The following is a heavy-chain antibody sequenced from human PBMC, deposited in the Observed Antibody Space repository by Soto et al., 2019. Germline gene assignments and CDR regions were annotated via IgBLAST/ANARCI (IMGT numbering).Heavy chain of an antibody. J-gene: IGHJ4*02. CDR2: ISYDGSNK. Sequence: QVQLVESGGGVVQPGRSLRLSCAASGFTFSSYGMHWVRQAPGKGLEWVAVISYDGSNKYYADSVKGRFTISRDNSKNTLYLQMNSLRAEDTAVYYCAKGSQAHYYFDYWGQGTLVTVSS. CDR3: AKGSQAHYYFDY. D-gene: IGHD3-10*01. CDR1: GFTFSSYG. V-gene: IGHV3-30*18.